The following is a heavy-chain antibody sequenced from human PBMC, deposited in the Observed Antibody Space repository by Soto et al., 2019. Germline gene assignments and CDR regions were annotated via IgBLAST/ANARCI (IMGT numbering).Heavy chain of an antibody. CDR2: ITDGSDTV. Sequence: GGSLRLSCVASGFSFSNYNMNWVRQAPGKGLEWVSYITDGSDTVHYADSVRGRFTISRDNAESSLYLQMNSLRDEDTAVYFCARDFGHGYYLDYWGRGTLVTVSS. CDR3: ARDFGHGYYLDY. J-gene: IGHJ4*02. V-gene: IGHV3-48*02. D-gene: IGHD3-3*01. CDR1: GFSFSNYN.